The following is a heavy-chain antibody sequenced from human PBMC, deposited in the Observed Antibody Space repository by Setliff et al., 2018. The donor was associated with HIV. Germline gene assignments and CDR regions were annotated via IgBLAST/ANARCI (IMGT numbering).Heavy chain of an antibody. J-gene: IGHJ5*02. D-gene: IGHD3-10*01. CDR3: VRALPKPRGLTWFDP. CDR2: MYYGGAT. V-gene: IGHV4-59*01. Sequence: PSETLSLTCTVSGVSISNYYWSWIRQTPEMGLEWIGYMYYGGATNSNPSRKSRVTISQDTSHNQFSLKLTSVTVTDTAVYYCVRALPKPRGLTWFDPWGQGTLVTVSS. CDR1: GVSISNYY.